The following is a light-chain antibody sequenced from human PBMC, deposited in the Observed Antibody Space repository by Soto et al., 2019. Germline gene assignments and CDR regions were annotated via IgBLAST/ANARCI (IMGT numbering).Light chain of an antibody. CDR3: SSYTSSSTRV. V-gene: IGLV2-14*01. CDR1: SSDVGGYNY. J-gene: IGLJ3*02. CDR2: EVS. Sequence: QSALTQPASVSGSPGQSITISCTGTSSDVGGYNYVSWYQQRPGKAPKLMIYEVSNRPSGVSNRFSGSKSGNTASLTISGLQAEDEADYYCSSYTSSSTRVFGGGTKLTVL.